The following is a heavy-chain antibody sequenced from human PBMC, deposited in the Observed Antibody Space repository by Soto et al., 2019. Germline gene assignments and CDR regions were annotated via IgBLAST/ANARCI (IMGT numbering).Heavy chain of an antibody. J-gene: IGHJ6*02. CDR3: ARVQVLRFLEWTYYYYYGMDV. CDR1: GGSFSGYY. CDR2: INHSGST. D-gene: IGHD3-3*01. Sequence: SETLSLTCAVYGGSFSGYYWSWIRQPPGKGLEWIGEINHSGSTNYDPSLKSRVTISVDTSKNQFSLKLSSVTAADTAVYYCARVQVLRFLEWTYYYYYGMDVWGQGTTVTVSS. V-gene: IGHV4-34*01.